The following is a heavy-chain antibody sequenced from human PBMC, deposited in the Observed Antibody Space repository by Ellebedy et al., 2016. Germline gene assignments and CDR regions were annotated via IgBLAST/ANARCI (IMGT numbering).Heavy chain of an antibody. J-gene: IGHJ4*02. D-gene: IGHD2-2*01. CDR1: GGSVSSGSYY. CDR2: IYYSGST. Sequence: SETLSLTXTVSGGSVSSGSYYWSWIRQPPGKGLEWIGYIYYSGSTNYNPSLKSRVTISVDTSKNQFSLKLSSVTAADTAVYYCARDQRSTSCYDYWGQGTLVTVSS. V-gene: IGHV4-61*01. CDR3: ARDQRSTSCYDY.